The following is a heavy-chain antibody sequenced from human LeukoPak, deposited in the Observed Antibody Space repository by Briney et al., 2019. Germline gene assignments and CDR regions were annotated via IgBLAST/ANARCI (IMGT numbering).Heavy chain of an antibody. CDR1: GYTFTSYY. CDR2: INPSGGST. Sequence: ASVKVSCKASGYTFTSYYMHWVRQAPGQGLEWMGIINPSGGSTSYAQKFQGRVTITADKSTSTAYMELSSLRSEDTAVYYCARLPYSSGDYWGQGTLVTVSS. J-gene: IGHJ4*02. CDR3: ARLPYSSGDY. V-gene: IGHV1-46*01. D-gene: IGHD6-19*01.